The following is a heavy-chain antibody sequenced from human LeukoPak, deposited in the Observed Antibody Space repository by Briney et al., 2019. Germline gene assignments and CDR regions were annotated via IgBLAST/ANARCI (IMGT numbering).Heavy chain of an antibody. CDR1: GYTFTSYY. CDR3: ASAYKGAYCSSTSCYESLPLVY. J-gene: IGHJ4*02. D-gene: IGHD2-2*01. Sequence: ASVTVSCKASGYTFTSYYMHWVRQAPGQGLEWMGIINPSDGSTSYAQKFQGRVTMTRDTSTSTVYMELSSLRSEDTAVYYCASAYKGAYCSSTSCYESLPLVYWGQGTLVTVSS. V-gene: IGHV1-46*01. CDR2: INPSDGST.